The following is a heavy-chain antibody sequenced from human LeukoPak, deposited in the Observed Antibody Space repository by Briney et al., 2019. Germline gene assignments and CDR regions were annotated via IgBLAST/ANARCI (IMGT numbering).Heavy chain of an antibody. D-gene: IGHD2-2*01. CDR3: ARDRKVVPAAIDYYYYGMDV. V-gene: IGHV4-59*01. Sequence: SETLSLTCTVSGGSISSYYWSWVRQPPGKGLEGIGYIYYSGSTNYNPSLKSRVTISVDTSKNQFSLKLSSVTAAATAVYYCARDRKVVPAAIDYYYYGMDVWGQGTTVTVSS. CDR2: IYYSGST. J-gene: IGHJ6*02. CDR1: GGSISSYY.